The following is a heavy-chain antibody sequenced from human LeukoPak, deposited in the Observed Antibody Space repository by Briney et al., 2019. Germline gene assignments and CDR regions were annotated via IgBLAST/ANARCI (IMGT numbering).Heavy chain of an antibody. CDR2: TSGSGGST. CDR1: GFTFSSYA. D-gene: IGHD3-22*01. Sequence: GGSLSLSCAASGFTFSSYAMSWVRQAPGKGLEWVSATSGSGGSTYYADSVKGRFTISRDNSKNTLYLQMNSLRAEGTAVYYWAKEGDSSGYCPNWGQGTLVTVSS. V-gene: IGHV3-23*01. CDR3: AKEGDSSGYCPN. J-gene: IGHJ4*02.